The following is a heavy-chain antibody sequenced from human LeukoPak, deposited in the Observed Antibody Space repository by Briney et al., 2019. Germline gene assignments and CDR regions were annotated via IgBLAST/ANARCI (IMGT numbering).Heavy chain of an antibody. J-gene: IGHJ5*02. CDR3: ARDVGSTTDWFDP. CDR2: IYYSGTT. D-gene: IGHD1-1*01. V-gene: IGHV4-30-4*08. Sequence: SETLSLTCTVSGGSISSGGYYWSWIRQHPGKGLEWIGYIYYSGTTYYHPSLKSRVTISVDTSKDQFSLKLSSVTAADTAVYYCARDVGSTTDWFDPWGQGTLVTVSS. CDR1: GGSISSGGYY.